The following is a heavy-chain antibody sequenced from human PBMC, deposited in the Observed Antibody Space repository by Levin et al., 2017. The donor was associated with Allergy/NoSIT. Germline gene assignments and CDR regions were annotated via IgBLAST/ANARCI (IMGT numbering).Heavy chain of an antibody. V-gene: IGHV4-39*07. Sequence: PSETLSLTCTVSGGSISSSSYYWGWIRQPPGKGLEWIGSIYYSGSTYYNPSLKSRVTISVDTSKNQFSLKLSSVTAADTAVYYCARDSSIAARDGVDPWGQGTLVTVSS. CDR1: GGSISSSSYY. CDR2: IYYSGST. CDR3: ARDSSIAARDGVDP. D-gene: IGHD6-6*01. J-gene: IGHJ5*02.